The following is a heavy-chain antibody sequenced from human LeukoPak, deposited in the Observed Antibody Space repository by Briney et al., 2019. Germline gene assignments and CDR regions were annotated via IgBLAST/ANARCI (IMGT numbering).Heavy chain of an antibody. CDR3: ARDGADYGDLFFDY. D-gene: IGHD4-17*01. J-gene: IGHJ4*02. V-gene: IGHV1-3*01. CDR2: INAGNGNT. Sequence: ASVKVSCKASGYTFTSYAMHWVRQAPGQRLERMGWINAGNGNTKYSQKFQGRVTITRDTSASTAYMELSSLRSEDTAVYYCARDGADYGDLFFDYWGQGTLVTVSS. CDR1: GYTFTSYA.